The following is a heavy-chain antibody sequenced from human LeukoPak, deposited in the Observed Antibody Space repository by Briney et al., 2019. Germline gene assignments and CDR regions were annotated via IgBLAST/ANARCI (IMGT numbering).Heavy chain of an antibody. J-gene: IGHJ3*02. CDR1: GFTFSDAW. CDR2: ISSSSSYT. V-gene: IGHV3-11*03. D-gene: IGHD6-13*01. CDR3: ARWTWGVAAAGADAFDI. Sequence: GGSLRLSCTASGFTFSDAWMTWVRQAPGKGLEWVSYISSSSSYTNYADSVKGRFTISRDNAKNSLYLQMNSLRAEDTAVYYCARWTWGVAAAGADAFDIWGQGTMVTVSS.